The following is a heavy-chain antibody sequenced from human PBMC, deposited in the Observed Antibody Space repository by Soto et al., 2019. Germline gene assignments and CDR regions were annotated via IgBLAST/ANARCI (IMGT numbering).Heavy chain of an antibody. CDR2: ITSGGSNK. Sequence: PGGSLRLSCAASGFTFSSYSMNWVRQAPGKGLEWVAVITSGGSNKYYADSVKGRFTISRDNSKNTLYLQMNSLRAEDTAVYYCARDGRYEYSYANYYFDYWGQGTLVTVSS. CDR3: ARDGRYEYSYANYYFDY. J-gene: IGHJ4*02. CDR1: GFTFSSYS. V-gene: IGHV3-30*03. D-gene: IGHD5-18*01.